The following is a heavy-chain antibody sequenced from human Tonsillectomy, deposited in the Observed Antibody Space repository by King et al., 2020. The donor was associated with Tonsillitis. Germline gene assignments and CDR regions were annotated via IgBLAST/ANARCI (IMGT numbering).Heavy chain of an antibody. CDR1: GFTFRSSA. J-gene: IGHJ2*01. V-gene: IGHV3-23*04. CDR3: AKVPGISARYYNYWYFVL. CDR2: ISGSGAGT. D-gene: IGHD3-10*01. Sequence: VQLVESGGGLVQPGGSLRLSCAGSGFTFRSSAMSWVRQAPGKGLEWVSSISGSGAGTYYADSVMGRFIISRDNSKNTLYLQMNSLRAEDTAVYHCAKVPGISARYYNYWYFVLWGRGTLVPVSS.